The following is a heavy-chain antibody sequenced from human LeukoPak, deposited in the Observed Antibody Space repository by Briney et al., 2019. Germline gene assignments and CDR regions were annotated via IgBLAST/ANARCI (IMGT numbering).Heavy chain of an antibody. D-gene: IGHD6-19*01. J-gene: IGHJ4*02. Sequence: SETLSLTCAVFGGSFSDYYWSWIRQPPGKGLEWIGEIKHSGITNYNPSLKSRVTISADTSKNQFSLKLSSVTAADTSVYYCASDTVAGTGWGQGTLVTVSS. CDR3: ASDTVAGTG. V-gene: IGHV4-34*01. CDR2: IKHSGIT. CDR1: GGSFSDYY.